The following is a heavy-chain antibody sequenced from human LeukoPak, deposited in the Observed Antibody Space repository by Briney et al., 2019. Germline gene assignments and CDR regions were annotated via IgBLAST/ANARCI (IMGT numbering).Heavy chain of an antibody. D-gene: IGHD3-22*01. CDR1: GGSISSGGYY. CDR2: IYYSGST. Sequence: SETLSLTCAVYGGSISSGGYYWSWIRQHPGKGLEWIGYIYYSGSTYYNPSLKSRVTISVDTSKNQFSLKLSSVTAADTAVYYCAARRAYYDSSGYYFSPFDYWGQGTLVTVSS. J-gene: IGHJ4*02. CDR3: AARRAYYDSSGYYFSPFDY. V-gene: IGHV4-31*11.